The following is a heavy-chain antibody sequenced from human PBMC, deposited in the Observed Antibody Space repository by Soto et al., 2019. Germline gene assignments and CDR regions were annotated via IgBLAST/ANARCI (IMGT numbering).Heavy chain of an antibody. V-gene: IGHV3-15*01. CDR3: TTDTTANQWLVQFPPSLWFDP. D-gene: IGHD6-19*01. CDR1: GFTFSNAW. CDR2: IKSKTDGGTT. J-gene: IGHJ5*02. Sequence: GGSLRLTCAASGFTFSNAWMSWVRQAPGKGLEWVGRIKSKTDGGTTDYAAPVKGRFTISRDDSKNTLYLQMNSLKTEDTAVYYCTTDTTANQWLVQFPPSLWFDPWGQGTLVTVSS.